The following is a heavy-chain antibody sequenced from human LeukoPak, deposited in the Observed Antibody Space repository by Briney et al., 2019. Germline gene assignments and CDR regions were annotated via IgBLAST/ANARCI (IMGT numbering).Heavy chain of an antibody. CDR1: GDSISSYY. Sequence: SETLSLTCTVSGDSISSYYCSWIRQPPGKGLEWIGYIYYSGSTSYNPSLKSRVTISLDTSNNQFSLKLRSVTAADTAVYYCARLREIPVFGVVTKSTSYFDYWGQGTLVTVSS. CDR3: ARLREIPVFGVVTKSTSYFDY. V-gene: IGHV4-59*01. D-gene: IGHD3-3*01. J-gene: IGHJ4*02. CDR2: IYYSGST.